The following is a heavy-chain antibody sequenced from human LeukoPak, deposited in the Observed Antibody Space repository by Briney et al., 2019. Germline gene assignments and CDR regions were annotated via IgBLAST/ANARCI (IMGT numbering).Heavy chain of an antibody. V-gene: IGHV3-21*01. CDR3: ARMYSSSWMDY. CDR1: GFTFSSYS. D-gene: IGHD6-6*01. Sequence: GGSLRLSCAASGFTFSSYSMNWVRQAPGKGLEWVSSISSSSSYVYYADSVKGRFTISRDNAKNSLYLQMNSLRAEDTAVYYCARMYSSSWMDYWGQGTLVTVSS. CDR2: ISSSSSYV. J-gene: IGHJ4*02.